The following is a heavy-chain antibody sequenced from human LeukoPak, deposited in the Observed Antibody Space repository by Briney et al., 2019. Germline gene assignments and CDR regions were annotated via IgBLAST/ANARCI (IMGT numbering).Heavy chain of an antibody. V-gene: IGHV3-21*01. CDR3: AREPGGAYYDFWSGYYPNWFDP. CDR2: ISSSSSYI. CDR1: GSTFSSYS. D-gene: IGHD3-3*01. Sequence: GSLRLSCAASGSTFSSYSMNWVRQAPGKGLEWVSSISSSSSYIYYADSVKGRFTISRDNAKNSLYLQMNSLRAEDTAVYYCAREPGGAYYDFWSGYYPNWFDPWGQGTLVTVSS. J-gene: IGHJ5*02.